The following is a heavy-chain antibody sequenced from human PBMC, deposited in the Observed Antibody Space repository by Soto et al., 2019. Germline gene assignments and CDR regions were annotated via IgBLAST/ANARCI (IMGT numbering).Heavy chain of an antibody. CDR3: ARDRGDFWSGIHYYYGMDV. CDR1: GGSISSGDYY. V-gene: IGHV4-30-4*02. D-gene: IGHD3-3*01. Sequence: SETLSLTCTVSGGSISSGDYYWSWIRQPPGKGLEWIGYIYYSGSTYYNPSLKSRVTISVDTSKNQFSLKLSSVTAADTAVYYCARDRGDFWSGIHYYYGMDVWGQGTTVTVSS. CDR2: IYYSGST. J-gene: IGHJ6*02.